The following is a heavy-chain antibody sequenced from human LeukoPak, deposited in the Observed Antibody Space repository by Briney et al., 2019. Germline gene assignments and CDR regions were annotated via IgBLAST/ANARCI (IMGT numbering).Heavy chain of an antibody. CDR1: GYTFTSYD. J-gene: IGHJ6*02. V-gene: IGHV1-8*01. CDR3: ASPLHYYDSSGYRGKNYGMDV. Sequence: ASVKVSCKASGYTFTSYDINWVRQATGQGLEWMGWMNPNSGNTGYAQKFQGRVTMTRNTSISTAYMELSSLRSEDTAVYYCASPLHYYDSSGYRGKNYGMDVWGQGTTVTVSS. CDR2: MNPNSGNT. D-gene: IGHD3-22*01.